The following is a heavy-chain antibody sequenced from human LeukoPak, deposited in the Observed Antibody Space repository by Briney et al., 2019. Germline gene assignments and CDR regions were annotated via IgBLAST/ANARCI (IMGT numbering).Heavy chain of an antibody. D-gene: IGHD6-13*01. Sequence: ASVKVSCKASGYTFTSYGISWVRQAPGKGLEWMGWISAYNGNTNYAQKLLARVTMTTDSSTSTAYMELRSLRSDDTAVYYCAREGHSSSWYGDRGFGYYGMDVWGQGATVIVSS. CDR2: ISAYNGNT. V-gene: IGHV1-18*01. J-gene: IGHJ6*01. CDR3: AREGHSSSWYGDRGFGYYGMDV. CDR1: GYTFTSYG.